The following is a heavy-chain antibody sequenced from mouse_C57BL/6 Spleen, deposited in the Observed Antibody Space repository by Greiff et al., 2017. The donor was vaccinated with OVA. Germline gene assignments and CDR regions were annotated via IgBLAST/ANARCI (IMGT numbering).Heavy chain of an antibody. CDR1: GFSLTSYG. CDR2: IWRGGST. Sequence: VQLQQSGPGLVQPSQSLSITCTVSGFSLTSYGVHWVRQSPGKGLEWLGVIWRGGSTDYNAAFMSRLSITKDNSKSQVFFKMNSLQADDTAIYYCATSYYSIPYAMDYWGQGTSVTVSS. J-gene: IGHJ4*01. V-gene: IGHV2-5*01. CDR3: ATSYYSIPYAMDY. D-gene: IGHD2-5*01.